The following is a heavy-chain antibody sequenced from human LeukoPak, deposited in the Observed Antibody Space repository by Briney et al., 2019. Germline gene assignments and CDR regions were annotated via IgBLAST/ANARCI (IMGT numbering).Heavy chain of an antibody. CDR1: GGTFSSYA. Sequence: SVKVSCKASGGTFSSYAISWVRQAPGQGLEWMGRIIPILGIANYAQKFQGRVTITADKSTSTAYMELSSLRSEDTAVYYCARDYYDSSGYYYYFDYWGQGTLVTVSS. D-gene: IGHD3-22*01. CDR3: ARDYYDSSGYYYYFDY. V-gene: IGHV1-69*04. CDR2: IIPILGIA. J-gene: IGHJ4*02.